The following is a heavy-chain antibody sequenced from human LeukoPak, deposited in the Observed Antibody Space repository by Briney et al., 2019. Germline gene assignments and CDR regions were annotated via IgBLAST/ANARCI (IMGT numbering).Heavy chain of an antibody. J-gene: IGHJ6*04. CDR3: AKGRASGTLYYYGMDV. Sequence: PGGSLRLSCEAFEFTVSSNYRSWVGQAPGKGRDGVSLIYSGGSTYYVDSVNGRFTISRDNSKNTLYLQMNSLRAEDTAVYYCAKGRASGTLYYYGMDVWGKGTTVTVSA. D-gene: IGHD1-1*01. CDR2: IYSGGST. V-gene: IGHV3-53*01. CDR1: EFTVSSNY.